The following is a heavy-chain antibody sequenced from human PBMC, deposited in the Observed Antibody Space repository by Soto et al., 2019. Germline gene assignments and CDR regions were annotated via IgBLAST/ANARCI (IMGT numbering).Heavy chain of an antibody. CDR1: GGSFSGYY. CDR2: INHSGST. D-gene: IGHD3-22*01. Sequence: PSETLSISCAVYGGSFSGYYWSWIRQPPGKGLEWIGEINHSGSTNYNPSLESRVTISVDTSKNQFSLKLSSVTAADAAVYYCARRLDYYDSSGYFLGCFYFDYWGQGTLVTVS. J-gene: IGHJ4*02. CDR3: ARRLDYYDSSGYFLGCFYFDY. V-gene: IGHV4-34*01.